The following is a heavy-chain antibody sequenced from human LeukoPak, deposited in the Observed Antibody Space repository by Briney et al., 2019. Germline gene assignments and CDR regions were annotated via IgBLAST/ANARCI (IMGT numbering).Heavy chain of an antibody. CDR1: GFTFSSYW. Sequence: GGSLRLSCAASGFTFSSYWMSWVRQAPGKGLEWVANIKQDGSEKYYVDSVQGRFTISRDNAKNSLYLQMNSLRAEDTAVYYCAREVRCSSTSCYNAVYYYYYYMDVWGKGTTVTVSS. CDR2: IKQDGSEK. D-gene: IGHD2-2*01. V-gene: IGHV3-7*01. CDR3: AREVRCSSTSCYNAVYYYYYYMDV. J-gene: IGHJ6*03.